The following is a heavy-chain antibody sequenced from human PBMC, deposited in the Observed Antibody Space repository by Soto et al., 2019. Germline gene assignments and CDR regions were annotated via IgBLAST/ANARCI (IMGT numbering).Heavy chain of an antibody. CDR3: ARDRHGGNFDF. CDR1: GGSISSGASS. CDR2: IYHFGST. Sequence: SETLSLTCAVSGGSISSGASSWNWIRQAPGKGLEWIGYIYHFGSTHYNPSLKSRVVMSVDNSKNQFSLKLSSVTAADTAVYYCARDRHGGNFDFWGQGALVT. J-gene: IGHJ4*02. V-gene: IGHV4-30-2*01. D-gene: IGHD2-15*01.